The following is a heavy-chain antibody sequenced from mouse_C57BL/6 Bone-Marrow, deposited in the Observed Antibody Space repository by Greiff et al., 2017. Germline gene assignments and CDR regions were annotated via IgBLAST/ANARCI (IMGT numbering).Heavy chain of an antibody. V-gene: IGHV1-22*01. CDR2: INPNNGGT. CDR1: GYTFTDYN. J-gene: IGHJ2*01. CDR3: ARTFNWDNFDY. Sequence: EVKLQQSGPELVKPGASVKMSCTASGYTFTDYNMHWVKQSHGKSLEWIGYINPNNGGTSYNQKFKGKATLTVNKSSSTAYMELRSLTSEDSAVYYCARTFNWDNFDYWGQGTTLTVSA. D-gene: IGHD4-1*01.